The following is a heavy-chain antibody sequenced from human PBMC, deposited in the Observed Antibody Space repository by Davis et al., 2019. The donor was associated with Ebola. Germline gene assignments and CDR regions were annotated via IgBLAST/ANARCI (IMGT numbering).Heavy chain of an antibody. CDR3: ARGYSYGSGWFDP. J-gene: IGHJ5*02. Sequence: MPSETLSLTCTVSGDSISSSYWWSWVRQAPGKGPEWIGEIFHSGSTNYNPSPRSRVTISMDKSKNQFSLKLSSVTAADTAVYYCARGYSYGSGWFDPWGQGTLVTVSS. CDR2: IFHSGST. CDR1: GDSISSSYW. V-gene: IGHV4-4*02. D-gene: IGHD5-18*01.